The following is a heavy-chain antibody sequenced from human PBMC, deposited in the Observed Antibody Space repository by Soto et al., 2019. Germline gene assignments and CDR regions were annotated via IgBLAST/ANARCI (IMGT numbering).Heavy chain of an antibody. V-gene: IGHV3-23*01. Sequence: EVQLLESGGGLVQPGGSLRLSCAASGFTFNSYAMSWVRQAPGKGLEWVSAISGSGGSTYYADSVKGRFTISRDNSKNTLYLQMNSLRAEDTAVYYCAKGGYHRYYYYYMDVWGKGTTVTVSS. CDR1: GFTFNSYA. D-gene: IGHD3-22*01. CDR2: ISGSGGST. J-gene: IGHJ6*03. CDR3: AKGGYHRYYYYYMDV.